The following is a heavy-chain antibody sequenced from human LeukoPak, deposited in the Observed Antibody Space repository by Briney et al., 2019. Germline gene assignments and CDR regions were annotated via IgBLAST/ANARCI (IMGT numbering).Heavy chain of an antibody. Sequence: SETLSLTCTVSGGSINGYYWSWIRQSPGKGLESLGYIYYTGSTNYNPSLKSRVTMSVDTSRNQFFLRLSSVTAADTAVYYCARDRGTWNDDGFDYWGQGTLVTVSS. J-gene: IGHJ4*02. CDR3: ARDRGTWNDDGFDY. D-gene: IGHD1-1*01. V-gene: IGHV4-59*12. CDR2: IYYTGST. CDR1: GGSINGYY.